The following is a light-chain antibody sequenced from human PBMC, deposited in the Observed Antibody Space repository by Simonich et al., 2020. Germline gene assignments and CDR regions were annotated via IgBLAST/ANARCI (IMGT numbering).Light chain of an antibody. V-gene: IGKV1-39*01. J-gene: IGKJ1*01. Sequence: DIQMTQSPSSLSASVGDRVTITCRASQSISSYLNWYQQKQGKAPKLLIYAASRLQSGVPSRFSGSGSGTDFTLTISSLQPEDFATYYWQQSYSTQWTFGQGTKVEIK. CDR2: AAS. CDR1: QSISSY. CDR3: QQSYSTQWT.